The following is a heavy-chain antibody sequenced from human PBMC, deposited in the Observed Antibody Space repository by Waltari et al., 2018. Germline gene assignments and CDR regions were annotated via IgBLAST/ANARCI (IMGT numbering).Heavy chain of an antibody. CDR1: GFSFTGYW. D-gene: IGHD3-22*01. CDR3: ARATYYYDNSGRGAFDI. Sequence: EGQLVESGGGFVQPGGSLRLSCEASGFSFTGYWMSWVRQDPGKGLEWVANIKQDGSEKNYVDSVKGRFTVSRDNAKKSLFLEMNSLRGEDTAVYYCARATYYYDNSGRGAFDIWGQGTRVTVSS. CDR2: IKQDGSEK. V-gene: IGHV3-7*01. J-gene: IGHJ3*02.